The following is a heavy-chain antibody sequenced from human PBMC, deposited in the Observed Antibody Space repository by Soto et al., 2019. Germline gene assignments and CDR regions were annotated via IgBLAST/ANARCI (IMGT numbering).Heavy chain of an antibody. J-gene: IGHJ4*02. V-gene: IGHV3-30*18. Sequence: GGSLRLSCVGSGFTFGSYGMHWVRQAPGKGLEWVAVISYDGTNKYYTDSVKGRFTISRDNSKNTLFLQMNSLRAEDTAVYYCAQVPRYTVTPPDDYWGQGTLVTVS. CDR3: AQVPRYTVTPPDDY. CDR1: GFTFGSYG. CDR2: ISYDGTNK. D-gene: IGHD4-17*01.